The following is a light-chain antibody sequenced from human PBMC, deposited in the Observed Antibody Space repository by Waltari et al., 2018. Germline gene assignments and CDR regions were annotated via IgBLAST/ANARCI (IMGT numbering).Light chain of an antibody. CDR1: RSDVGGYNY. V-gene: IGLV2-14*01. Sequence: QSALNQPAYGDGSPGQSITISCTGTRSDVGGYNYVSWYQQHPGKAPKLMIYEVSNRPSGVSNRFSGSKSGNTASLTISGLQAEDEADYYCSSYTSSSTWVFGGGTKLTVL. J-gene: IGLJ3*02. CDR2: EVS. CDR3: SSYTSSSTWV.